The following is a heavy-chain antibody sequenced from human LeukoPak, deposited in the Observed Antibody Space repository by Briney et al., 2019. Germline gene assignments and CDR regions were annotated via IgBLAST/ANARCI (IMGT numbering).Heavy chain of an antibody. CDR3: ARQCWGVFDC. V-gene: IGHV4-59*08. J-gene: IGHJ3*01. CDR2: SYYRGTT. Sequence: PSETLSLTCTASGDSIKTYYWSWLRQPPGKGLEWLTYSYYRGTTNYNPSLKSRPTTTKNTSKTQFPLKLSLGAAENAAVYYGARQCWGVFDCGGEGLMATVSA. CDR1: GDSIKTYY. D-gene: IGHD3-10*02.